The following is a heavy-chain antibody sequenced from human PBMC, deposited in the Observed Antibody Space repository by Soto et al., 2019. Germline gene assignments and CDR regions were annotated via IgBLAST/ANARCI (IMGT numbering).Heavy chain of an antibody. J-gene: IGHJ4*02. CDR3: AARASSWYEVY. CDR2: IVVGSGNT. V-gene: IGHV1-58*01. D-gene: IGHD6-13*01. CDR1: GFTFTSSA. Sequence: WASVKVSCKASGFTFTSSAVQWVRQARGQRLEWIGWIVVGSGNTNYAQKFQERVTITRDMSTSTAYMELSSLRSEDTAVYYCAARASSWYEVYWGQGTLVTVSS.